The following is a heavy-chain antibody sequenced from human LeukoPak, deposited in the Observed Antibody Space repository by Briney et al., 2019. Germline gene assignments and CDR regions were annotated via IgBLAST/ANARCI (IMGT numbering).Heavy chain of an antibody. J-gene: IGHJ4*02. CDR3: AKQATGGYYPFDF. Sequence: PGGSLRLSCAASGFTFSSYAMSWVRQAPGKGLEWVSSISGNGRDTDYADSVKGRFTISRDDSKNTLWLQMNSLRAEDSAVYFCAKQATGGYYPFDFWGQGTLVTVSS. D-gene: IGHD2-8*02. CDR1: GFTFSSYA. CDR2: ISGNGRDT. V-gene: IGHV3-23*01.